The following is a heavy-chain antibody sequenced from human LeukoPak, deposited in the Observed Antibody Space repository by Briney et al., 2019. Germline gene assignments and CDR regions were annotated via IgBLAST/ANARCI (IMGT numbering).Heavy chain of an antibody. Sequence: PSETLSLTCTVSGGSISSGSYYWSWIRQPAGKGLEWIGRIYTSGSTNYNPSLKSRVTISVDTSKNQFSLKLSSVTAADTAVYYCARDRPLQTYYYYYYMDVWGKGTTATVSS. CDR1: GGSISSGSYY. CDR2: IYTSGST. V-gene: IGHV4-61*02. CDR3: ARDRPLQTYYYYYYMDV. J-gene: IGHJ6*03.